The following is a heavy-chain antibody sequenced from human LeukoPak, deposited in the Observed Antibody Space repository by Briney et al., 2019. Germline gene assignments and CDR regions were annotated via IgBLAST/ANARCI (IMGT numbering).Heavy chain of an antibody. V-gene: IGHV1-3*02. D-gene: IGHD3-16*01. CDR3: ARGGWGGEAFDI. J-gene: IGHJ3*02. Sequence: ASVKVSCKAFRYTFTNYAMHWVRQAPGQRREWMGWSNAGNCNTKYSQEFQGRVTITRDTSASTAYMELSSLRSEDMAVYFCARGGWGGEAFDIWGQGTMVTVSS. CDR1: RYTFTNYA. CDR2: SNAGNCNT.